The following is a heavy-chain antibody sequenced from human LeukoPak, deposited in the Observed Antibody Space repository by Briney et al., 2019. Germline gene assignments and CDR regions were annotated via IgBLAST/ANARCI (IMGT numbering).Heavy chain of an antibody. CDR3: ARTRDSSGYYVFDL. V-gene: IGHV4-39*01. D-gene: IGHD3-22*01. CDR1: GDSVSSSSYY. J-gene: IGHJ3*01. Sequence: SETLSLTCTVSGDSVSSSSYYWAWIRQPPGKGLEWIGSIFYSGSTYYNPSLKSRVTTSEDTSKNQFSLKLSSVTAADTAVYYCARTRDSSGYYVFDLWGQGTMVTVSS. CDR2: IFYSGST.